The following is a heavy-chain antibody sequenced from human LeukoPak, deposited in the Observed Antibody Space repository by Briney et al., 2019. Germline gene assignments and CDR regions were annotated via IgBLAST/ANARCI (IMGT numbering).Heavy chain of an antibody. CDR2: ISAYNGNT. J-gene: IGHJ4*02. Sequence: ASVKVSCKASGYTFTSYGISWVRQAPGQGLEWMGWISAYNGNTNYAQKLQGRVIMTTDTSTSTAYMELRSLRSDDTAVYYCARDGVPGIAAAGTPDYWGQGTLVTVSS. D-gene: IGHD6-13*01. CDR1: GYTFTSYG. CDR3: ARDGVPGIAAAGTPDY. V-gene: IGHV1-18*01.